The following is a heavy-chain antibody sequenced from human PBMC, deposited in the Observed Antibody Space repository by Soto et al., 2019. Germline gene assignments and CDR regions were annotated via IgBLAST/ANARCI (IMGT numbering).Heavy chain of an antibody. CDR1: GFSFINFA. Sequence: EVQLLESGGGLVQPGGSLRLYCAASGFSFINFAMSWVRQAPGKGLEWVAGIGASGDITWYADSVKGRLSISRDNSKNTLYLQLISLRFEDTAVYYCAKDDFTDRGNDYFYYCGPGTLVTVSS. J-gene: IGHJ4*02. D-gene: IGHD2-15*01. V-gene: IGHV3-23*01. CDR2: IGASGDIT. CDR3: AKDDFTDRGNDYFYY.